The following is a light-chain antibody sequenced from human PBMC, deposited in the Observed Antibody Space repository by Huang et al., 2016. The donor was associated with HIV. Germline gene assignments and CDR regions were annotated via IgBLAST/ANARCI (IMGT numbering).Light chain of an antibody. Sequence: IQLTQSPSSLSASVGDRVTITCRASQGISSYLAWYQQKPGTAPKLLIYAASTLQSGVPSRFSGSGSGTDFTLTINSLQPEDFATYFCQQLNSFPRTFGQGTKVEIK. CDR2: AAS. V-gene: IGKV1-9*01. CDR1: QGISSY. J-gene: IGKJ1*01. CDR3: QQLNSFPRT.